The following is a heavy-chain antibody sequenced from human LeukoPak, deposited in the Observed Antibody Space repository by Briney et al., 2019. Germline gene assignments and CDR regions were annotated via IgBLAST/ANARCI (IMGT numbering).Heavy chain of an antibody. J-gene: IGHJ3*02. D-gene: IGHD4-23*01. Sequence: SETLSLTCTLSRGSISSSGYYWSWIRQPPGKGLEWIGEINHSGSTNYNPSLKSRVTISVDTSKNQFSLKLSSVTAADTAVYYCARERWFDIWGQGTMVTVSS. CDR2: INHSGST. CDR1: RGSISSSGYY. V-gene: IGHV4-39*07. CDR3: ARERWFDI.